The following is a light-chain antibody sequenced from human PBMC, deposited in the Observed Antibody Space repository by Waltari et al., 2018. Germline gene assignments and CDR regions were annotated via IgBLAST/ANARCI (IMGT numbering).Light chain of an antibody. CDR1: SGHSSNI. CDR2: LNADGSH. CDR3: QTGGHGTWV. J-gene: IGLJ3*02. Sequence: QLVLTQSPSASASLGASVKLTCTLSSGHSSNIIAVLQQLPAKGPRFLMKLNADGSHSRGADIPERFSGSSSGAERYLTISSLQPEDEADYYCQTGGHGTWVFGGGTKLTVL. V-gene: IGLV4-69*01.